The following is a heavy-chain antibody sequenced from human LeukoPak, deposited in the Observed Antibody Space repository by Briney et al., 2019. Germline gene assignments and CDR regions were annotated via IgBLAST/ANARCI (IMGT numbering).Heavy chain of an antibody. CDR2: INNGGGTI. CDR3: ASEAVLVAAGIDC. Sequence: PGGSLRLSCAASGFSFSNYEMNWVRQSPGKGLEWVSYINNGGGTIWYADSVKGLFTISRDNTKNSLYLQMNSLRAEDTAMYYCASEAVLVAAGIDCWGQGTLVTVSS. CDR1: GFSFSNYE. V-gene: IGHV3-48*03. J-gene: IGHJ4*02. D-gene: IGHD3-3*02.